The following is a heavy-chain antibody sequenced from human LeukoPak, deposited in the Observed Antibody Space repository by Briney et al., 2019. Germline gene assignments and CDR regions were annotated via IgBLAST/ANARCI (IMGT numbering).Heavy chain of an antibody. J-gene: IGHJ4*02. Sequence: GGSLRLSCTASGFTFSSYEINWVRQAPGKGLERVSYISSGGRTIYYADSVKGRFTISRDNSKNSLYLQMNSLRAEDTAIYYCARVLISGLELGYWGQGTLVTVSS. CDR3: ARVLISGLELGY. CDR1: GFTFSSYE. D-gene: IGHD3-16*01. CDR2: ISSGGRTI. V-gene: IGHV3-48*03.